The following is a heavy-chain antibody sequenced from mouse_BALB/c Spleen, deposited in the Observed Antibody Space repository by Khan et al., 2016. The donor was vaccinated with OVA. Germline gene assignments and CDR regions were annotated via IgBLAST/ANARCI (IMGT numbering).Heavy chain of an antibody. V-gene: IGHV3-2*02. CDR3: ARWFAY. Sequence: EVQLQESGPGLVKPSQSLSLTCTVTGYSITSDYAWNWIRQFPGNKLEWMGYMHYSGSTSYNPSLKSRISITRDQSKNQFFLHLNSVTSEDTSTYYCARWFAYWGQGTLVTVSA. CDR2: MHYSGST. J-gene: IGHJ3*01. CDR1: GYSITSDYA.